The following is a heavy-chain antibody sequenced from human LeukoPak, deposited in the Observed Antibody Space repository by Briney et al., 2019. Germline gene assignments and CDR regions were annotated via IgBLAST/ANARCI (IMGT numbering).Heavy chain of an antibody. CDR2: ISNNGGNT. D-gene: IGHD6-13*01. J-gene: IGHJ4*02. V-gene: IGHV3-64D*06. CDR3: VKAAGSWYGYFDY. CDR1: GFTFSNYA. Sequence: GGSLRLSCSASGFTFSNYAIHWVRQAPGKGLEYVSTISNNGGNTNYADSVKGRFTISRDNSKNTVCLQMSSLRAEDTAVYYCVKAAGSWYGYFDYWGQGTLVTVSS.